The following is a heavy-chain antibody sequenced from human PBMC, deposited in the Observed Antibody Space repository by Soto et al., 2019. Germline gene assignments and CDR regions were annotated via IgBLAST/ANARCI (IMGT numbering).Heavy chain of an antibody. CDR3: ARGGYYYSYGVDV. CDR1: GGSINSGGYY. D-gene: IGHD3-10*01. J-gene: IGHJ6*02. CDR2: IYYSGST. V-gene: IGHV4-31*03. Sequence: SETLSLTCTVSGGSINSGGYYWSCIRQHPEKGLEWIGYIYYSGSTYYNPSLKSRVTISVDTSKNQFSLKLSSVTAADTAVYYCARGGYYYSYGVDVWGQGTTVTVSS.